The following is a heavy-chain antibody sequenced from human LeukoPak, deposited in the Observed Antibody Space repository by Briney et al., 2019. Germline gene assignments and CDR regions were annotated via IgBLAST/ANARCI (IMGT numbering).Heavy chain of an antibody. CDR3: STIFGVVANWFDP. Sequence: PSETLSLTCTVSGGSISSSSYYWGWIRQPPGKGLEWIGSIYYSGSTYYNPSLKSRVTISVDTSKNQFSLELSSVTAADTAVYASSTIFGVVANWFDPWGQGTLVTVSS. J-gene: IGHJ5*02. D-gene: IGHD3-3*01. CDR1: GGSISSSSYY. CDR2: IYYSGST. V-gene: IGHV4-39*07.